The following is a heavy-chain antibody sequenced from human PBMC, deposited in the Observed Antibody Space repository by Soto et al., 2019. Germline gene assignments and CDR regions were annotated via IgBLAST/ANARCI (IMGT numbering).Heavy chain of an antibody. J-gene: IGHJ4*02. CDR2: ISLYHHST. V-gene: IGHV1-46*01. CDR1: GYPFTDYF. CDR3: ARELYSCGGDCPYYMDY. D-gene: IGHD2-21*02. Sequence: GXSVKVSCKTSGYPFTDYFIHWVRQAPGQGLEWMGIISLYHHSTSYAQKFQGRLTVTADTSTTTVYMDLSSLTSEDSAVYWCARELYSCGGDCPYYMDYWGQGTLVTVSS.